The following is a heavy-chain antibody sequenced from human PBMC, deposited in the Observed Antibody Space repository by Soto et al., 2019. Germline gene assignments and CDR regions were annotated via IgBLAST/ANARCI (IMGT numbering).Heavy chain of an antibody. CDR2: IYHSGST. CDR3: ARGGYNWNDVGY. CDR1: GGSISSGGYS. Sequence: QLQLQESGSGLVKPSQTLSLTCAVSGGSISSGGYSWSWIRQPPGKGLEWIGYIYHSGSTYYNPSLESRVTIAVDRSKNQCSLKLSSVTAADTAVYYCARGGYNWNDVGYWGQGTLVTVSS. D-gene: IGHD1-20*01. J-gene: IGHJ4*02. V-gene: IGHV4-30-2*01.